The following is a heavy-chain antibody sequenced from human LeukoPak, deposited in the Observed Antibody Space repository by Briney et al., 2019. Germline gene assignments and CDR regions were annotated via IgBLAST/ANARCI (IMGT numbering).Heavy chain of an antibody. CDR3: ARDYYYDSSGYYYR. V-gene: IGHV3-48*04. D-gene: IGHD3-22*01. CDR1: GFTFSSYA. Sequence: GGSLRLSCAASGFTFSSYAMSWVRQAPGKGLEWVSYISSSGSTIYYADSVKGRFTISRDNAKNSLYLQMNSLRAEDTAVYYCARDYYYDSSGYYYRWGQGTLVTVSS. CDR2: ISSSGSTI. J-gene: IGHJ4*02.